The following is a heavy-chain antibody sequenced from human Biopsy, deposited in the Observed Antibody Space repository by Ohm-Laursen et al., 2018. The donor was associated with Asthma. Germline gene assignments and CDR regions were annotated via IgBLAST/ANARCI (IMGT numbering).Heavy chain of an antibody. J-gene: IGHJ4*02. D-gene: IGHD3-10*01. CDR2: VGSDESYT. Sequence: SLRLSCAASGITFSSSGMHWVRQVPGKGLEWVATVGSDESYTDHADSVKGRFTISRDKSENTLYLQMNSLRAEDTAVYYCAKDERLYYGSDSKYMQPVPSGDWGQGTLVIVSA. CDR3: AKDERLYYGSDSKYMQPVPSGD. CDR1: GITFSSSG. V-gene: IGHV3-33*03.